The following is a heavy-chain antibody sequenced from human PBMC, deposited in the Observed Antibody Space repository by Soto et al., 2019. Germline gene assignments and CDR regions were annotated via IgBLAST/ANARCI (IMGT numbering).Heavy chain of an antibody. CDR3: ASGIKLWLRRIHNGYSG. CDR1: GGTFSTYA. J-gene: IGHJ4*02. Sequence: QVQLVQSGAEVKKPESSVKVSCKAPGGTFSTYAISWVRQAPGQGLEWMGGIIPMFGTANYAQRFQDRVNVTAXESTNIVYMELSSLRSEETAVYFCASGIKLWLRRIHNGYSGWGQGTLVTVSS. V-gene: IGHV1-69*12. CDR2: IIPMFGTA. D-gene: IGHD5-12*01.